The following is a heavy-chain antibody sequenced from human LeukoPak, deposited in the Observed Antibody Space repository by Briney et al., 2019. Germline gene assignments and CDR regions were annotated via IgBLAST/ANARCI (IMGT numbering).Heavy chain of an antibody. CDR2: INPNSGGT. Sequence: ASVKVSCKASGYTFTGYYMHWVRQAPGQGLEWMGWINPNSGGTNYAQKFQGRVTMTRDTSISTAYMELSRLRSDDTAVYYCARSIYYSSSISLIYYYYMDVWGKGTTVTVSS. J-gene: IGHJ6*03. D-gene: IGHD6-6*01. V-gene: IGHV1-2*02. CDR3: ARSIYYSSSISLIYYYYMDV. CDR1: GYTFTGYY.